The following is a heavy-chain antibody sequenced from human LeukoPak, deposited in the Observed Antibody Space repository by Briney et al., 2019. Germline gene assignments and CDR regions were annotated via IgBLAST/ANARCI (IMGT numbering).Heavy chain of an antibody. CDR3: AKTSSSPDHYYYYGMDV. D-gene: IGHD6-6*01. J-gene: IGHJ6*02. CDR2: IWYDGSNK. CDR1: GFTFSSYG. Sequence: PGGSLRLSCAASGFTFSSYGMHWVRQAPGKGLEWVAVIWYDGSNKYYADSVKGRFTISRDNSKNTLYLQMNSLRAEDTAVYYCAKTSSSPDHYYYYGMDVWGQGTTVTVSS. V-gene: IGHV3-30*02.